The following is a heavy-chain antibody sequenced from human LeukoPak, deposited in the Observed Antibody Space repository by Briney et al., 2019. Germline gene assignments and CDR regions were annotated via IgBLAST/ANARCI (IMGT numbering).Heavy chain of an antibody. CDR3: AKGLRSWYYFDY. D-gene: IGHD6-13*01. CDR1: GFTFSNYS. J-gene: IGHJ4*02. Sequence: PGGSLRLSCAASGFTFSNYSMSWVRQAPGKGLEWVTNIHQDGNEKYYVDSVKGRFTISRDNAKNLLHLQMNSLRAEDTAVYYCAKGLRSWYYFDYWGQGTLVTVSS. V-gene: IGHV3-7*03. CDR2: IHQDGNEK.